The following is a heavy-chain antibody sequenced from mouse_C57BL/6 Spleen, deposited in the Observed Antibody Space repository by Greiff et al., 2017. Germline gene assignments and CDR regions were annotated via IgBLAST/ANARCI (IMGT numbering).Heavy chain of an antibody. Sequence: QVQLQQPGAELVRPGSSVKLSCKASGYTFTSYWMHWVKQRPIQGLEWIGNIDPSDSETHYNQKFKDKATLTVDKSSSTAYMQLSSLTSEDSAVYYCARRYRGLGMDYWGQGTSVTVSS. CDR1: GYTFTSYW. V-gene: IGHV1-52*01. CDR3: ARRYRGLGMDY. D-gene: IGHD2-14*01. J-gene: IGHJ4*01. CDR2: IDPSDSET.